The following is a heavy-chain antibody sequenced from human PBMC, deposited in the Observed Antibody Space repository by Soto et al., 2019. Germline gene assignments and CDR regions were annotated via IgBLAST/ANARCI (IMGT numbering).Heavy chain of an antibody. D-gene: IGHD3-16*01. CDR2: VGSGGTT. V-gene: IGHV3-23*01. CDR3: AKQRGHRREAYYFDY. CDR1: GFTFSGYA. J-gene: IGHJ4*02. Sequence: EVQLLESGGGLVQPGGSLRLSCAASGFTFSGYAMSWVRQAPGKGLEWVSVVGSGGTTYYVDSVKGRFTISRDNSKNTLYLQMDSLRAEDAAIYDCAKQRGHRREAYYFDYWGQGTLVTVSS.